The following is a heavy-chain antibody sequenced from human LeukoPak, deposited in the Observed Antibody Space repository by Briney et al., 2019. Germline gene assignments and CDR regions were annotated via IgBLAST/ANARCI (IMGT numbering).Heavy chain of an antibody. J-gene: IGHJ4*02. Sequence: SVKVSRKASGGTFSSYAISWVRQAPGQGLEWMGRIIPILGIANYAQKFQGRVTITADKSTSTAYMELSSLRSEDTAVYYCASGAYYDSSGYPRYWGQGTLVTVSS. CDR1: GGTFSSYA. V-gene: IGHV1-69*04. CDR3: ASGAYYDSSGYPRY. D-gene: IGHD3-22*01. CDR2: IIPILGIA.